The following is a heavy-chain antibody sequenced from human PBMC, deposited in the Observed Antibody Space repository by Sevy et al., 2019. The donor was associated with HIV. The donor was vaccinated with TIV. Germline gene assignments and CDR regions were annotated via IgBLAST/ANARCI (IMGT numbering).Heavy chain of an antibody. D-gene: IGHD2-15*01. CDR1: GFTFRSYA. CDR3: ARDAGLTKSGANIWAFDY. J-gene: IGHJ4*02. V-gene: IGHV3-30-3*01. Sequence: GGSLRLSCAAFGFTFRSYAMHWVRQAPGKGLEWVAVISYDGNYENYAASVKGRFTISRENSKNTLYLQMNSLRAEDTAVYYCARDAGLTKSGANIWAFDYWGQGALVTVSS. CDR2: ISYDGNYE.